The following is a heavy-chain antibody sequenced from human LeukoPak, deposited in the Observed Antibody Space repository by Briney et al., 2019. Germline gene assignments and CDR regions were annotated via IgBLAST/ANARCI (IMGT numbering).Heavy chain of an antibody. CDR1: GFTFSSYE. D-gene: IGHD3-10*02. J-gene: IGHJ6*04. CDR2: NSSSGNTI. V-gene: IGHV3-48*03. CDR3: AELGITMIGGV. Sequence: GGSLRLSCAASGFTFSSYEMNWVRQAPGKGLGWVSYNSSSGNTIYYVDSVMGRFTITRDNAKNSQYLQMNSLRAEDTAVYYCAELGITMIGGVWGKGTTVTISS.